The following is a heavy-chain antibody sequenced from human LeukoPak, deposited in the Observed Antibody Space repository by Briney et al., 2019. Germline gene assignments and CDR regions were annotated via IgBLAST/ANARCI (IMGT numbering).Heavy chain of an antibody. D-gene: IGHD3-3*01. CDR3: ARVQSTYYDFRSAQRQAFDI. CDR1: GGTFSSYA. J-gene: IGHJ3*02. CDR2: IIPIFGTA. Sequence: SVKVSCKASGGTFSSYAISWVRQAPGQGLGWMGGIIPIFGTANYAQKFQGRVTITADESTSTAYMELSSLRSEDTAVYYCARVQSTYYDFRSAQRQAFDIWGQGTMVTVSS. V-gene: IGHV1-69*01.